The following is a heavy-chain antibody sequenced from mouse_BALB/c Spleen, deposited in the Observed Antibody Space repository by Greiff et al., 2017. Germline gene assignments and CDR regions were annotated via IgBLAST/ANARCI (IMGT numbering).Heavy chain of an antibody. J-gene: IGHJ1*01. CDR1: GFTFSSFG. D-gene: IGHD2-1*01. Sequence: VKVVESGGGLVQPGGSRKLSCAASGFTFSSFGMHWVRQAPEKGLEWVAYISSGSSTIYYADTVKGRFTISRDNPKNTLFLQMTSLRSEDTAMYYCARSEGNYGYFDVWGAGTTVTVSS. CDR2: ISSGSSTI. V-gene: IGHV5-17*02. CDR3: ARSEGNYGYFDV.